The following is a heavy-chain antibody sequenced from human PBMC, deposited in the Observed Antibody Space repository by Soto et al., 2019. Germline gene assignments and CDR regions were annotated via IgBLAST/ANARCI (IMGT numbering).Heavy chain of an antibody. V-gene: IGHV1-69*12. D-gene: IGHD5-12*01. CDR3: ASCSISGYYRGLDY. CDR2: IIPIFGAP. J-gene: IGHJ4*02. Sequence: QVQLVQSGAEVKKPGSSVKVSCKASGSTFSSYAISWVRQAPGQGLEWMGGIIPIFGAPNYAQKFQGRVTITADESTSTAYMELSSLRSEDTAVYYCASCSISGYYRGLDYWGQGTLVTVSS. CDR1: GSTFSSYA.